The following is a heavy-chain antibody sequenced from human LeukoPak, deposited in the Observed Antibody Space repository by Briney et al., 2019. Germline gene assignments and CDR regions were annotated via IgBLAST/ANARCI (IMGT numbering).Heavy chain of an antibody. D-gene: IGHD3-10*01. V-gene: IGHV4-39*07. Sequence: ASETLSLTCTVSGGSISSSSYYWGWIRQPPGKGLEWIGSIYYSGSTYYNPSLKSRVTISVDTSKNQFSLKLSSVTAADTAVYYCARDYGSGSSHFDYWGQGTLVTVSS. CDR3: ARDYGSGSSHFDY. CDR2: IYYSGST. CDR1: GGSISSSSYY. J-gene: IGHJ4*02.